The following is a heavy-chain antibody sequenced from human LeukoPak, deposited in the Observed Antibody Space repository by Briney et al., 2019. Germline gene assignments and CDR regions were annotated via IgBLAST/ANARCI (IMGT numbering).Heavy chain of an antibody. CDR1: GGTFSSYA. J-gene: IGHJ4*02. D-gene: IGHD4-23*01. CDR2: IIPILGIA. Sequence: SVKVSCKASGGTFSSYAISWVRQAPGQGLEWMGRIIPILGIANYAQKFQGRVTITADKSTSTAYMELSSLRPEDMAVYYCARGGETTGNSDYWGQGTLVTVSS. V-gene: IGHV1-69*04. CDR3: ARGGETTGNSDY.